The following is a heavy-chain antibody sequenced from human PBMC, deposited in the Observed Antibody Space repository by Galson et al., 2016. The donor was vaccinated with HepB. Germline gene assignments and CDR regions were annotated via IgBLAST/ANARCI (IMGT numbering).Heavy chain of an antibody. V-gene: IGHV5-51*01. J-gene: IGHJ3*02. Sequence: QSGAEVKKPGESLKISCKGSGYSFSTYWIGWVRQTPGKGLEWMGIIYPGDSDTRYSPSFQGQVTISADKSIGTAYLQWSSLKASDTAMYYCARPRGDCSSTNCYLTIVNWGQGTMVTVSS. CDR1: GYSFSTYW. CDR3: ARPRGDCSSTNCYLTIVN. CDR2: IYPGDSDT. D-gene: IGHD2-2*01.